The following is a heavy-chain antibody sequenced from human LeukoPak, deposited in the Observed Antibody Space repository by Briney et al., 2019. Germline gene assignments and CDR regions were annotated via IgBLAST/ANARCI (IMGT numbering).Heavy chain of an antibody. CDR1: GFTFSTYA. V-gene: IGHV3-23*01. J-gene: IGHJ4*02. CDR2: ISGSGGST. Sequence: GGSLRLSCAASGFTFSTYAMSWVRQAPGKGLEWVSDISGSGGSTYFADSVKGRFTISRDSSKNTLYLQMNSLRAEDTAVYYCAKGGGLSSPIANWGQGTLVTVSS. CDR3: AKGGGLSSPIAN. D-gene: IGHD1-26*01.